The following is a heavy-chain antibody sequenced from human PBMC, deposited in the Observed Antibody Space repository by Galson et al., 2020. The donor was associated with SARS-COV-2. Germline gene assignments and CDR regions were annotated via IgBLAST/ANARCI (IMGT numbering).Heavy chain of an antibody. V-gene: IGHV4-34*01. D-gene: IGHD2-8*01. CDR2: INHSGST. J-gene: IGHJ6*02. Sequence: SETLSLTCAVYGGSFSGYYWSWIRQPPGKGLEWIGEINHSGSTNYNPSLKSRVTISVDTSKNQFSLKPSSVTAADTAVYYCATNTGFFYYYGMDVWGQGTTVTVSS. CDR3: ATNTGFFYYYGMDV. CDR1: GGSFSGYY.